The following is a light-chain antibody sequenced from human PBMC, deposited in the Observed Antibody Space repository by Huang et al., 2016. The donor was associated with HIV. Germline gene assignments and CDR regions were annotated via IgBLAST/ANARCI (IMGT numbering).Light chain of an antibody. CDR1: QDIGTS. Sequence: HLTQSPPSLSASGADTIIISCRASQDIGTSLAWYQQKTGRAPKLLISGSSTLQTGVPSRFSGDSAGTFFTLFITGLQPEDFVTYYCQQLHTYPITFGQGTRLDIK. CDR3: QQLHTYPIT. J-gene: IGKJ5*01. V-gene: IGKV1-13*02. CDR2: GSS.